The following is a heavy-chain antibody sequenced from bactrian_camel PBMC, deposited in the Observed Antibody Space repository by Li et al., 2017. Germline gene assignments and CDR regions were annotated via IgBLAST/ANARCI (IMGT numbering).Heavy chain of an antibody. Sequence: HVQLVESGGGSVQARGSLRLSCAFDAYTPANVRMAWFRQAPGKEREGVAYLAINGGTDYTYAVAGRFTISKDNAKNTLYLQMNSLKPEDTATYYCAAAYMSGGSCRDASLIDRTGSWGQGTQVTVS. CDR3: AAAYMSGGSCRDASLIDRTGS. D-gene: IGHD2*01. V-gene: IGHV3S53*01. CDR1: AYTPANVR. J-gene: IGHJ6*01. CDR2: LAINGGT.